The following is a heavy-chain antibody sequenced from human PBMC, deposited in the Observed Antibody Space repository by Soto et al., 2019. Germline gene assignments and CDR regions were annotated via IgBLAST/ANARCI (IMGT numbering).Heavy chain of an antibody. J-gene: IGHJ6*02. V-gene: IGHV2-5*02. CDR1: GFSLSTSGVG. Sequence: QITLKESGPTLVKPTQTLTLTCTFSGFSLSTSGVGVGWIRQPPGKALEWLALIYWDDDKRYSPSLTSRLTTTKXTXKTQVVLTMTNMDPVDTATYYCAHVLVVVANYGMDVWGQGTTVTVSS. D-gene: IGHD2-15*01. CDR2: IYWDDDK. CDR3: AHVLVVVANYGMDV.